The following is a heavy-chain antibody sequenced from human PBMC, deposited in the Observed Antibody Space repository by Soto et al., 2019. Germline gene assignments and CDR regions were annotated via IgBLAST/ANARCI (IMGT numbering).Heavy chain of an antibody. J-gene: IGHJ4*02. CDR1: GYTFTSYY. V-gene: IGHV1-46*01. CDR2: INPSGGST. CDR3: ARTVDTAMVSPLARFDY. D-gene: IGHD5-18*01. Sequence: GASVKVSCKASGYTFTSYYMHWVRQAPGQGLEWMGIINPSGGSTSYAQKFQGRVTMTRDTSTSTVYMELSSLRSEDTAVYYCARTVDTAMVSPLARFDYWGPGTLVTVSS.